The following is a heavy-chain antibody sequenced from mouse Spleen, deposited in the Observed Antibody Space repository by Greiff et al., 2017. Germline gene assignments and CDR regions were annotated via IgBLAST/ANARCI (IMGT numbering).Heavy chain of an antibody. J-gene: IGHJ3*01. CDR1: GYTFTSYG. CDR3: ARGAPLYYDYGRIFAY. Sequence: QVQLQQSGAELARPGASVKLSCKASGYTFTSYGISWVKQRTGQGLEWIGEIYPRSGNTYYNEKFKGKATLTADKSSSTAYMELRSLTSEDSAVYYCARGAPLYYDYGRIFAYWGQGTLVTVSA. V-gene: IGHV1-81*01. CDR2: IYPRSGNT. D-gene: IGHD2-4*01.